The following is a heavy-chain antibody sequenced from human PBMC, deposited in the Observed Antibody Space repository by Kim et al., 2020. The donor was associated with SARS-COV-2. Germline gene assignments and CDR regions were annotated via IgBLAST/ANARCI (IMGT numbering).Heavy chain of an antibody. Sequence: SVKVSCKASGGTFSSYAISWVRQAPGQGLEWMGGIIPIFGTANYAQKFQGRVTITADESTSTAYMELSSLRSEDTAVYYCARASISYQLYYYYGMDVWGQGTTVTVSS. V-gene: IGHV1-69*13. J-gene: IGHJ6*02. CDR1: GGTFSSYA. CDR3: ARASISYQLYYYYGMDV. CDR2: IIPIFGTA. D-gene: IGHD2-2*01.